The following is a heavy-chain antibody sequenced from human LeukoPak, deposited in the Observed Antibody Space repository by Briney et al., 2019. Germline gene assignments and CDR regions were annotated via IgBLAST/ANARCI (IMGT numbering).Heavy chain of an antibody. CDR3: ATTSWVAVYLSGNYYYDHYMDI. Sequence: SETLSLTCTVSGGSLSSFYWSWIRQPAGKGLEWIGRIYTSGSTNYNPSLKTRVTMSVDTSKNQFSLKLNSVTAADTAVYYCATTSWVAVYLSGNYYYDHYMDIWGKGTTVTVSS. CDR2: IYTSGST. D-gene: IGHD2-15*01. J-gene: IGHJ6*03. V-gene: IGHV4-4*07. CDR1: GGSLSSFY.